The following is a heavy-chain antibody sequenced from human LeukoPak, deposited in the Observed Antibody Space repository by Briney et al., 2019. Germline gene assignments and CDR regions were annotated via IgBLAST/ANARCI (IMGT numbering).Heavy chain of an antibody. V-gene: IGHV4-39*01. Sequence: SETLSLTCTVSGDXISSSSYYWGWIRQPPGKGLEWIGNIYYTGSTYYNPSLKSRVTISVDTSKNQFSLKLRSVTAADTAVYYCARLAKVGYSSSHFDYWGQGTLVTVSS. CDR2: IYYTGST. D-gene: IGHD6-6*01. J-gene: IGHJ4*02. CDR1: GDXISSSSYY. CDR3: ARLAKVGYSSSHFDY.